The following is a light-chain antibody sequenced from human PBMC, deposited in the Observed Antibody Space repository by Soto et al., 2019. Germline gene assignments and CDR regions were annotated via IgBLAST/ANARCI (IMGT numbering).Light chain of an antibody. J-gene: IGKJ1*01. V-gene: IGKV3-20*01. CDR1: QSINRF. Sequence: EIVLTQSPGTLSLSPGEGATLSCRASQSINRFLAWYQQRRGQAPRLLIHGASNRATGIPARFSGSGSGTDFTLTISRLEPEDFAVYYCQQYGGSPRTFGQGTKVEVK. CDR2: GAS. CDR3: QQYGGSPRT.